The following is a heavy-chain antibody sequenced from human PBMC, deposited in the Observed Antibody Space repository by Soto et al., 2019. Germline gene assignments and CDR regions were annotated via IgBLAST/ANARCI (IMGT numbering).Heavy chain of an antibody. Sequence: PSLTCAVSGGSFTSNNWWTWVRQPPGQGLEWIGEIYRTGSTNYNPSLKSRVTISLDKSENQFSLKVTSLTAADTAVYYCASRDPGTSVDYWGQGTLVTVSS. J-gene: IGHJ4*02. CDR3: ASRDPGTSVDY. V-gene: IGHV4-4*02. CDR2: IYRTGST. D-gene: IGHD1-7*01. CDR1: GGSFTSNNW.